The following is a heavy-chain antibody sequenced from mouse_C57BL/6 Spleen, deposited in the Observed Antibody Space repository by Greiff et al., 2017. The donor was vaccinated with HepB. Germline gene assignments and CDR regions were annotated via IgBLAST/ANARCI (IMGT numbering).Heavy chain of an antibody. CDR2: IYPGDGDT. J-gene: IGHJ3*01. Sequence: VQLQQSGAELVKPGASVKISCKASGYAFSSYWMNWVKQRSGKGLEWIGQIYPGDGDTNYNGKFKGKATLTADKSSSTAYMQLSSLTSEDSAVYFCARSGYSNGLAYWGQGTLVTVSA. D-gene: IGHD2-5*01. CDR3: ARSGYSNGLAY. CDR1: GYAFSSYW. V-gene: IGHV1-80*01.